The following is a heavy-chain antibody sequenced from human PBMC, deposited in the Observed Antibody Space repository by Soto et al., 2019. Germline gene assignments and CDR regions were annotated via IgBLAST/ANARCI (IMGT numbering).Heavy chain of an antibody. D-gene: IGHD6-13*01. Sequence: SETLSLTCVFYGGSLSGYYWSLIRQPPGKGLEWIGEINHSGSTNYNPSLKSRVTISVDTSKNQFSLKLSSVTAADTAVYYCARPYSSHYYMDVWGKGTTVTVSS. V-gene: IGHV4-34*01. CDR1: GGSLSGYY. CDR3: ARPYSSHYYMDV. CDR2: INHSGST. J-gene: IGHJ6*03.